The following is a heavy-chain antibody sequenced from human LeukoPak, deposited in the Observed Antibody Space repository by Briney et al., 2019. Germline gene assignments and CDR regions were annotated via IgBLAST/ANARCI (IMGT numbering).Heavy chain of an antibody. CDR3: ARHDSSSRKRDY. CDR2: ISSSSSYI. Sequence: GGSLRLSCAASGFTFSSYSMNWVRQAPGKGLEWVSSISSSSSYIYYADSVKGRFTISRDNAKNSLYLQMNSLRAEDTAAYYCARHDSSSRKRDYWGQGTLVTVSS. V-gene: IGHV3-21*01. D-gene: IGHD3-22*01. CDR1: GFTFSSYS. J-gene: IGHJ4*02.